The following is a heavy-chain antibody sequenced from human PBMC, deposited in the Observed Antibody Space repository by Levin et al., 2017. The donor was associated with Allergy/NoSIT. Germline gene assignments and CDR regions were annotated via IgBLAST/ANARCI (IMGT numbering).Heavy chain of an antibody. V-gene: IGHV3-33*01. Sequence: GESLKISCAASGFTFSSYGMHWFRQAPGKGLEWVALIWYDASKQFHVDSVKGRFTISRDNSKNILYLQMNGLRAEDTAVYYCARWVGEPYYNFDYWGQGTLVTVAS. J-gene: IGHJ4*02. CDR2: IWYDASKQ. CDR1: GFTFSSYG. D-gene: IGHD1-26*01. CDR3: ARWVGEPYYNFDY.